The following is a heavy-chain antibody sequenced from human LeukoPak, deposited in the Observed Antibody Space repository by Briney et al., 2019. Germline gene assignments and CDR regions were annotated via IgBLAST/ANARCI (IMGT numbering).Heavy chain of an antibody. D-gene: IGHD3-22*01. CDR3: ARVYYYDSSGYFGY. V-gene: IGHV3-23*01. CDR1: GFTFSSYA. CDR2: ISGSGGST. J-gene: IGHJ4*02. Sequence: PGGSLRLSCAASGFTFSSYAMSWVRQAPGKGLEWVSAISGSGGSTYYADSVKGRFTISRDNSKNTLYLQMNSLRAEDTAVCYCARVYYYDSSGYFGYWGQGTLVTVSS.